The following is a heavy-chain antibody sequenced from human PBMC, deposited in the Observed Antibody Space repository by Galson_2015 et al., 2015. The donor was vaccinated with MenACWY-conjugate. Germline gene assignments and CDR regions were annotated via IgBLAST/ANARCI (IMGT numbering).Heavy chain of an antibody. CDR1: GVSFTSYY. J-gene: IGHJ5*02. Sequence: ETLSLTCSVSGVSFTSYYWTWIRQSPGKGLEWIGYMSHRGTSNYNPSLKSRATVSVDTSKSQFSLKLSSVTAADTAVYYCAGLFMGFCTSRSCFGWFDPWGQGTPVSVSS. V-gene: IGHV4-59*01. D-gene: IGHD2-2*01. CDR3: AGLFMGFCTSRSCFGWFDP. CDR2: MSHRGTS.